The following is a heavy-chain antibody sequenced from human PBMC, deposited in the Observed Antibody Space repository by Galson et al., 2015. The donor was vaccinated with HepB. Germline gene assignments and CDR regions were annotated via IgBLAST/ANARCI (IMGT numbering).Heavy chain of an antibody. Sequence: SLRLSCAASGFTFNWFAMSWVRQAPGKGLEWVSSIYGGGNDPYYADSVKGRFTISRDNFKNTLYLQINSLRAEDTAVYYCAKMDGQVTAYYNFDSWGQGTLVTVSS. CDR2: IYGGGNDP. CDR1: GFTFNWFA. CDR3: AKMDGQVTAYYNFDS. D-gene: IGHD3-9*01. V-gene: IGHV3-23*01. J-gene: IGHJ4*02.